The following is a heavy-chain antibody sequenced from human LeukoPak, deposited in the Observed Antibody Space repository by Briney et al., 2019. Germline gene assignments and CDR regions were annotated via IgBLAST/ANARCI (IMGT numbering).Heavy chain of an antibody. Sequence: GGSLRLSCAASGFSFSSYIMNWVRQAPGKGLEWVSSIRTSSSYIDYAESVKGRFTISRDNAKNSLYLQMNSLGAEDTAVYYCARAAAAAVDYWGQGTLVTVSS. D-gene: IGHD6-13*01. V-gene: IGHV3-21*01. CDR2: IRTSSSYI. CDR3: ARAAAAAVDY. CDR1: GFSFSSYI. J-gene: IGHJ4*02.